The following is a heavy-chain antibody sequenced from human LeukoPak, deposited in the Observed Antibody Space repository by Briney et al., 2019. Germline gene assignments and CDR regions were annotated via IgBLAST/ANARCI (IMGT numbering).Heavy chain of an antibody. V-gene: IGHV1-69*05. CDR1: GGTCSSYA. J-gene: IGHJ4*02. Sequence: SVKVSCKASGGTCSSYAISWVRQAPGQGLEWMGGIIPIFGTANYAQKFQGRVTITTDESTSTAYMELSSLRSEDTAVYYCARGSSWTPYGDYWGQGTLVTVSS. D-gene: IGHD6-13*01. CDR2: IIPIFGTA. CDR3: ARGSSWTPYGDY.